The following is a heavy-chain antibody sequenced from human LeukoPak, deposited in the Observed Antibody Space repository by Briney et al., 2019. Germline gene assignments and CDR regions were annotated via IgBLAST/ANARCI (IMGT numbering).Heavy chain of an antibody. J-gene: IGHJ3*02. CDR1: GFTFSSYA. CDR3: AKPLRTLVDAFGI. D-gene: IGHD6-6*01. Sequence: PGGSLRLSCAASGFTFSSYAMSWVRQAPGKGREWVSAIRGSGGSTYYADSVKGRFTISRDNSKNTLYLQMNSLSAEDTAVYYCAKPLRTLVDAFGIWGQGTMVTVSS. CDR2: IRGSGGST. V-gene: IGHV3-23*01.